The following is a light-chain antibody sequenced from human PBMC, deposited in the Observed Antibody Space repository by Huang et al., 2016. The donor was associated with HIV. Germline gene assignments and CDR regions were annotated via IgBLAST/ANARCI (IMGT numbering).Light chain of an antibody. CDR1: QSVGSH. Sequence: EIVMTQSPATLSLSPGERATLFCRASQSVGSHLAWYQQRPGQAPRLLIYGASTRATGVPASFSGSGSGTEFTLTISSLQSEDFAVYYWQQYDDWPLAFGGGTKVEIK. V-gene: IGKV3-15*01. J-gene: IGKJ4*01. CDR3: QQYDDWPLA. CDR2: GAS.